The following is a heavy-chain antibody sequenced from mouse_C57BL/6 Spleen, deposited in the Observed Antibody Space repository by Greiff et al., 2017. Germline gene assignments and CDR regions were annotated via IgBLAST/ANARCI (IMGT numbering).Heavy chain of an antibody. J-gene: IGHJ4*01. Sequence: VQLQQPGAELVKPGASVKMSCKASGYTFTSYWITWVKQRPGQGLEWIGDIYPGSGSTTYNEKFKSKATLTVDTSSSTAYMQLSSLTSEDSAVYYCARPPYYYGSSYDAMDYWGQGTSVTVSS. V-gene: IGHV1-55*01. CDR2: IYPGSGST. D-gene: IGHD1-1*01. CDR1: GYTFTSYW. CDR3: ARPPYYYGSSYDAMDY.